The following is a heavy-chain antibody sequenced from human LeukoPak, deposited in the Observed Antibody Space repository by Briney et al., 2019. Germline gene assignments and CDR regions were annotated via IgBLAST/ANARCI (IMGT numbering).Heavy chain of an antibody. CDR3: ARDGYNGD. CDR1: EFTFSNYW. J-gene: IGHJ4*02. V-gene: IGHV3-74*01. CDR2: INSPGSST. D-gene: IGHD5-24*01. Sequence: GGSLRLSCAASEFTFSNYWIHWVRQAPGKGLVWISRINSPGSSTSYADSVKGRFTISRDNARNTVYLQMNSLRAEDTAVYYCARDGYNGDWGQGTLVTVSS.